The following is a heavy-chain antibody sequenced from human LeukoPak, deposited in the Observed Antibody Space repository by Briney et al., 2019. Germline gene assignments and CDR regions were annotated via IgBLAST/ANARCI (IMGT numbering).Heavy chain of an antibody. V-gene: IGHV1-69*05. CDR2: IIPIFGTA. J-gene: IGHJ5*02. Sequence: SVKVSCKASGGTFSSYAISWVRQAPGQGLEWMGRIIPIFGTANYAQKFQGRVTIATDESTSTAYMELSSLRSEDTAVYYCARARLRFPGWFDPWGQGTLVTVSS. D-gene: IGHD3-3*01. CDR1: GGTFSSYA. CDR3: ARARLRFPGWFDP.